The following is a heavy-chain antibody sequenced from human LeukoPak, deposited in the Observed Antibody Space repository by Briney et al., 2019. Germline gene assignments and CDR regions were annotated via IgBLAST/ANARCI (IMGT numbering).Heavy chain of an antibody. Sequence: SETLSLTCTVSGDSISSSYWSWIRQPPGKGLEWIGYVSYSGSSKYNPSLKSRVTMSVDTPKNQFSLKLNSVTAADTALYYCARYLRPPYYFDYWGQGTLVTVSS. CDR2: VSYSGSS. CDR3: ARYLRPPYYFDY. CDR1: GDSISSSY. J-gene: IGHJ4*02. V-gene: IGHV4-59*08.